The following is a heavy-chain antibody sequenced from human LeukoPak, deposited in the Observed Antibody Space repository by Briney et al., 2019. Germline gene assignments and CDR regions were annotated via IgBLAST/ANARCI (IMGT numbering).Heavy chain of an antibody. D-gene: IGHD4-23*01. J-gene: IGHJ4*02. Sequence: ASVKVSCKASGYSFTNYALHWVRQAPGQRLEWMGWTNGATGNTRFSQDFQGILTITIDTSASTSYMELSSLRSEDTAVYYCARSPGGNARTWLDYWGQGTLVTVSS. CDR1: GYSFTNYA. CDR2: TNGATGNT. CDR3: ARSPGGNARTWLDY. V-gene: IGHV1-3*02.